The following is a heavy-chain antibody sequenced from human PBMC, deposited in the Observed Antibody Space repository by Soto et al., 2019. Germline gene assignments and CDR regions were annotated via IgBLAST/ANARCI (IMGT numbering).Heavy chain of an antibody. CDR3: AKEGRVGYSTRIFRRDNWFDP. J-gene: IGHJ5*02. V-gene: IGHV3-33*06. CDR2: ILYDGSNQ. CDR1: GFTVSSYA. D-gene: IGHD6-13*01. Sequence: PGGSLRLSCAASGFTVSSYAMHWVRQAPGKGLEWVAAILYDGSNQYYADAVKGRFTISRDNSKNTLYLQMNSLRVEDTAVYYCAKEGRVGYSTRIFRRDNWFDPWGQGTPVTVSS.